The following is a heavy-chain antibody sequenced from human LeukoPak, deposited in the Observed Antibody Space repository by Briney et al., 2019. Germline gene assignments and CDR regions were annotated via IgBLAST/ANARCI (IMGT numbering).Heavy chain of an antibody. D-gene: IGHD2-15*01. V-gene: IGHV4-59*01. CDR3: ARDRGYCSGGSCYPWYFDL. Sequence: SETPSLTCTVSGGSISSYYWSWIRQPPGKGLEWIGYIYYSGSTNYNPSLKSRVTISVDASKNQFSLKLSSVTAADTAVYYCARDRGYCSGGSCYPWYFDLWGRGTLVTVSS. CDR2: IYYSGST. J-gene: IGHJ2*01. CDR1: GGSISSYY.